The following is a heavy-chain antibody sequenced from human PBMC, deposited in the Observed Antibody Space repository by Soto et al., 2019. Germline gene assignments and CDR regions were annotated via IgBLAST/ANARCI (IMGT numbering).Heavy chain of an antibody. CDR2: IIPIFGTA. CDR1: GGTFSSCA. J-gene: IGHJ4*02. V-gene: IGHV1-69*13. CDR3: ARDHDDSKRYFDY. Sequence: SVKVSCKASGGTFSSCALSWVRQAPGQGLEWMGEIIPIFGTANYAQKFQGRVTITADESTSTAYMELSSLRSEDTAVYYCARDHDDSKRYFDYWGQGTLVTVSX. D-gene: IGHD1-1*01.